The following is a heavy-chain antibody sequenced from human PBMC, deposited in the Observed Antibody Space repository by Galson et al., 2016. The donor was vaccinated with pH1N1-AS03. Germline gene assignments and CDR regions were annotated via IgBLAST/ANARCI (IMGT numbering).Heavy chain of an antibody. CDR2: IYGGASGNM. D-gene: IGHD3-10*01. CDR3: ARDFGSGHYTNYYNYGMDV. Sequence: TLSLTCSVSGVSITSYSWSWIRLPAGKGLEWIGRIYGGASGNMNFNPSLKSRVTMSVVTSKNQFSLSLNSVTAADTAVYYCARDFGSGHYTNYYNYGMDVWGPGTTVTVSS. CDR1: GVSITSYS. J-gene: IGHJ6*02. V-gene: IGHV4-4*07.